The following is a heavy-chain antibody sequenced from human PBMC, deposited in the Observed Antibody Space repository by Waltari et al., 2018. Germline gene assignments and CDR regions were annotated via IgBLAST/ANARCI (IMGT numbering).Heavy chain of an antibody. V-gene: IGHV1-69*01. CDR2: IIPIVGTV. CDR1: GGTFSIYA. D-gene: IGHD3-22*01. Sequence: QVQLVQSGAEVKKPGSSVKVSCKASGGTFSIYAISWARQAPGQWLEWMGGIIPIVGTVNDAQKFRGRVTMAADESADTACMEVRRLGFEDRAEEYCARDPTASGYFACDIWGQGTMVTVSS. J-gene: IGHJ3*02. CDR3: ARDPTASGYFACDI.